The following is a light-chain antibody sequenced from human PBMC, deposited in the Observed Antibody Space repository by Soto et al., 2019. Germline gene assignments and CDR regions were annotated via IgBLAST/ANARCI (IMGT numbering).Light chain of an antibody. CDR1: QSVNQK. V-gene: IGKV3-15*01. J-gene: IGKJ5*01. CDR2: VAS. CDR3: QQFNNLPHT. Sequence: EIVLTPSPHPLSVSPGERATLSCMDSQSVNQKLGWYQQKPGQAPRLLIYVASYRATGIPARFSGSGSGTEYTLTISNLQAEDFAVYYCQQFNNLPHTFGQGTRLEIK.